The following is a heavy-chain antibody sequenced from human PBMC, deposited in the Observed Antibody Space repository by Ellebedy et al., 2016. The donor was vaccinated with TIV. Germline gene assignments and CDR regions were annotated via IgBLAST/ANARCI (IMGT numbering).Heavy chain of an antibody. CDR2: INSDGSIT. J-gene: IGHJ6*02. D-gene: IGHD1-26*01. V-gene: IGHV3-74*01. Sequence: GESLKISXAASGFTFSSYWMHWVRQAPGKGLVWVSRINSDGSITTYADSVKGRFTISRDNAKNTLYLQMNSLRAEDTAVYYCARDIVGATPQSYGMDVWGQGTTVTVSS. CDR3: ARDIVGATPQSYGMDV. CDR1: GFTFSSYW.